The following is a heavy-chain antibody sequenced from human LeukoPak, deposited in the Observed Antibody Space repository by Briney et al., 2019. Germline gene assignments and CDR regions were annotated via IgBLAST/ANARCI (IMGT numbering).Heavy chain of an antibody. CDR2: IYSGGST. V-gene: IGHV3-53*01. CDR1: GFTVSSNY. D-gene: IGHD3-22*01. J-gene: IGHJ6*02. Sequence: GGSLRLSCAASGFTVSSNYMSWVRQAPGKGLEWVSVIYSGGSTYYADSVKGRFTISRDNSKNTLYLQMNSLRAEDTAVYYCAKHGITMIVVVIYYGMDVWGQGTTVTVSS. CDR3: AKHGITMIVVVIYYGMDV.